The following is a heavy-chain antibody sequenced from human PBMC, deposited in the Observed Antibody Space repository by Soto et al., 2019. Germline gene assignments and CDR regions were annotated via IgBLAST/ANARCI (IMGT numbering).Heavy chain of an antibody. CDR3: AREKGSSGFDP. CDR1: GYTFTSYD. J-gene: IGHJ5*02. D-gene: IGHD6-6*01. V-gene: IGHV1-8*01. CDR2: MNPNSGNT. Sequence: QVQLVQSGAEVKKPGASVKVSCKASGYTFTSYDINWVRQATGQGLEWMGWMNPNSGNTGYAQKFQGRVTMTRNNSIITAYMELSSLSYEDKDVYYCAREKGSSGFDPWGQGTLVTVSS.